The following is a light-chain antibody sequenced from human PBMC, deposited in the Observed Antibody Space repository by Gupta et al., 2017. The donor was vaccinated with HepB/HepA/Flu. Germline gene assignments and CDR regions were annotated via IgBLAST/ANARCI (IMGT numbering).Light chain of an antibody. CDR3: SSYTSSSTRV. V-gene: IGLV2-14*03. CDR2: DVS. Sequence: QSALPQPASVSASPGQSITISCTGTSSDVGGYNYVSWYQQHPVKAPKLMIYDVSNRPSAGTNRLFAATYGNTAAMTITGLPDEDEADYYCSSYTSSSTRVFGGGTKLTVL. CDR1: SSDVGGYNY. J-gene: IGLJ2*01.